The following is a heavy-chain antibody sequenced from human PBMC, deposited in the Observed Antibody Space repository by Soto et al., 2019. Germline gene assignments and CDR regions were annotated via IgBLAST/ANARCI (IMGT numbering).Heavy chain of an antibody. D-gene: IGHD2-2*01. CDR1: GGTFTNHA. Sequence: VKVSCKASGGTFTNHAFTWVRQAPGQGLEWMGGILPVFGTTNYAQKFQGRVKFTADESTSTAYMELSSLRSDDTAIYYCARGQGYCSSTTCRWFDPWGQGTLVTVSS. J-gene: IGHJ5*02. V-gene: IGHV1-69*01. CDR2: ILPVFGTT. CDR3: ARGQGYCSSTTCRWFDP.